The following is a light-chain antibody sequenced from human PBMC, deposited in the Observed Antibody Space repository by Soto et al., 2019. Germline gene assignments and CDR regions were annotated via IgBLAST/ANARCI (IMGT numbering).Light chain of an antibody. V-gene: IGKV1-5*03. CDR1: QSISSW. J-gene: IGKJ3*01. Sequence: IQMTQSPSTLSASVGDRVTITCRASQSISSWLAWYQQKPGKAPKLLIYKASSLESGVPSRFSGSGSGTEFTLSISSLHPDDFATYYCQPYNSYLFTFGPGAKVDIK. CDR3: QPYNSYLFT. CDR2: KAS.